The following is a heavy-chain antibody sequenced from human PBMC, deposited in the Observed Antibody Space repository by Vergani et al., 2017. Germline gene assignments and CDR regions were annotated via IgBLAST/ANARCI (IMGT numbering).Heavy chain of an antibody. CDR3: ARESGYDYVGVKKVCWFDP. CDR2: ISAYNGKT. J-gene: IGHJ5*02. Sequence: QVQLVQSGAEVKKPGASVKVSCKASGYTFTSYGISWVRQAPGQGLEWMGWISAYNGKTNYAKKLQGRVTMTTDTSTSTAYMELRSLRTDDTAGYYCARESGYDYVGVKKVCWFDPWGQGTLVTVSS. CDR1: GYTFTSYG. D-gene: IGHD3-16*01. V-gene: IGHV1-18*01.